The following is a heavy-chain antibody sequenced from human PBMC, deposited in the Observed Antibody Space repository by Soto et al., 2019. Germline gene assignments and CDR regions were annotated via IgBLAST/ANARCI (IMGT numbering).Heavy chain of an antibody. J-gene: IGHJ4*02. V-gene: IGHV3-9*01. CDR1: GFYWDNYA. CDR3: VISTGNFSADLDY. Sequence: SLRVSCVTPGFYWDNYAMHWVRQAPGKGPEWVSGLSGNSDIVAYADSVKGRFTISRDNAKKSLYLQMNNLRPEDTDLYYCVISTGNFSADLDYWGQGTLVTVSS. CDR2: LSGNSDIV. D-gene: IGHD6-19*01.